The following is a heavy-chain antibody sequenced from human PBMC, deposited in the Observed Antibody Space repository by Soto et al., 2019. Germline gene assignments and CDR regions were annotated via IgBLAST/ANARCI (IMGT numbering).Heavy chain of an antibody. CDR2: ISYDGSNK. CDR3: ARENVAWFDP. Sequence: QVQLVESGGGVVQPGRSLRLSCAASGFTFSSYAMHWVRQAPGKGLEWVAVISYDGSNKYYADSVKGRFTISRDNSKNPLYLQMNSLRAEDTAVYYCARENVAWFDPWGQGTLVTVSS. V-gene: IGHV3-30-3*01. J-gene: IGHJ5*02. CDR1: GFTFSSYA. D-gene: IGHD2-21*01.